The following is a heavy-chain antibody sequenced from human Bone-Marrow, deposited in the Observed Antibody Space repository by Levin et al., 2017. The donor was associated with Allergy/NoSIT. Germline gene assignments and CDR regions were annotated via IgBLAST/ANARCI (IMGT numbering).Heavy chain of an antibody. CDR3: ARGYSLYDYDY. CDR1: GDSFISHY. D-gene: IGHD5/OR15-5a*01. J-gene: IGHJ4*02. V-gene: IGHV4-59*11. Sequence: PSETLSLTCTVSGDSFISHYWTWIRQPPGKGLEWIGYIYYTGSTNYNPSLQSRVAMSLDTSKSQFSLKLSSVTAADTAVYYCARGYSLYDYDYLGQGTLVTVSS. CDR2: IYYTGST.